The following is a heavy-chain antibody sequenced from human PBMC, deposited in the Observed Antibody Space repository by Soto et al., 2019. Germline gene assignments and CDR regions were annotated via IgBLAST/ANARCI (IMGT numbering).Heavy chain of an antibody. CDR2: MNPNSGNT. CDR3: ARWDYGVYARFDY. V-gene: IGHV1-8*01. Sequence: QVQLVQSGAEVKKSGASVKVSCKASGYTFTSHDINWVRQATGQGLEWMGWMNPNSGNTGYAQKFQGRATXTXNXPISTAYMELSSLRSEDTAVYYCARWDYGVYARFDYWGQGTLVTVSS. J-gene: IGHJ4*02. CDR1: GYTFTSHD. D-gene: IGHD4-17*01.